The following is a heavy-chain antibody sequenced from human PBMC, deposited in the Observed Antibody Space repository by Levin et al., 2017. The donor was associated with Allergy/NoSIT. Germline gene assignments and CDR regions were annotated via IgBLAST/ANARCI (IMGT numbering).Heavy chain of an antibody. J-gene: IGHJ6*02. CDR1: GFTFSDFY. Sequence: LSLTCAASGFTFSDFYMSWVRQAPGKGLEWISYISSTGTTEYYADSVRGRFTMSRDNAKNSLYLHMNSLRGEDTAVYYCAREPAAGRYGMDVWGQGTTVTVSS. CDR3: AREPAAGRYGMDV. V-gene: IGHV3-11*01. D-gene: IGHD6-13*01. CDR2: ISSTGTTE.